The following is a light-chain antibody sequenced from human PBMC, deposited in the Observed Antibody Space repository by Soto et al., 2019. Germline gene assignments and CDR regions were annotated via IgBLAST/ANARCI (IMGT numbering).Light chain of an antibody. CDR2: AVS. J-gene: IGLJ2*01. CDR1: SSDVGGYNY. CDR3: SSYAGSNNFGV. V-gene: IGLV2-8*01. Sequence: QSVLTQPPSASGSPGQSVTISCTGTSSDVGGYNYVSWYQQHPGKAPKLMIYAVSKRPSGVPDRFSGSKSGNTASLTVSGLPGEDEDDYSCSSYAGSNNFGVFGGGTKVTVL.